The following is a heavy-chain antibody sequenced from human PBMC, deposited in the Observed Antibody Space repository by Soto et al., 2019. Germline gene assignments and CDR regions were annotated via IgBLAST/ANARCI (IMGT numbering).Heavy chain of an antibody. D-gene: IGHD3-10*01. CDR2: ISYDGSNK. Sequence: QVQLVESGGGVVQPGRSLRLSCAASGFTFSSYAMHWVRQAPGKGLEWVAVISYDGSNKYYADSEKGRFTNSRYNSKNTQYQQMNRLRAEDTAVDYCASPDDCYGSGRPGDYWGQGTLVTVSS. CDR3: ASPDDCYGSGRPGDY. V-gene: IGHV3-30-3*01. CDR1: GFTFSSYA. J-gene: IGHJ4*02.